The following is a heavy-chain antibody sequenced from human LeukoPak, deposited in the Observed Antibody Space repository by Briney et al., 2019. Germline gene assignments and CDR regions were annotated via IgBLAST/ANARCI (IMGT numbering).Heavy chain of an antibody. CDR1: GVTASSNH. V-gene: IGHV3-53*01. J-gene: IGHJ4*02. CDR2: IYSGGGT. D-gene: IGHD1-1*01. Sequence: PGGSLRRSSAAAGVTASSNHMSWGRQAPRKGREWVSVIYSGGGTNYSDSVKGRFTISRHNLKNTLYLQMNSLRAEATAVYYCARGPAGYNWGQGTLVTFSS. CDR3: ARGPAGYN.